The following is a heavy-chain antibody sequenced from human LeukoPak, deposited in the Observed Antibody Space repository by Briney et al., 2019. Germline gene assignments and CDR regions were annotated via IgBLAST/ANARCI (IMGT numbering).Heavy chain of an antibody. V-gene: IGHV4-59*01. CDR3: ARGRYTFDY. CDR1: GGSISSYY. Sequence: SETLSLTCTVSGGSISSYYWSWIRQPPGKGLEWIGYIYYTRSTHYNPSLKSRVTISVDTSKNQFSLKLSSVTAADTAVYYCARGRYTFDYWGQGTLVTVSS. J-gene: IGHJ4*02. CDR2: IYYTRST. D-gene: IGHD1-1*01.